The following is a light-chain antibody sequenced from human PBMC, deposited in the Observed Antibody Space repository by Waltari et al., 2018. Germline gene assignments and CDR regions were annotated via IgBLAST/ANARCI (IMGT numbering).Light chain of an antibody. CDR2: WAS. V-gene: IGKV4-1*01. CDR3: QQYLSAPRT. J-gene: IGKJ1*01. CDR1: QSLLYSSNNKNY. Sequence: DIVMTQSPDSLAVSLGERATINCWSSQSLLYSSNNKNYLAWYQQKPGQPPKLLIYWASTRESGVPERFSGSGSGSDFTLTISSLQAEDVAVYYCQQYLSAPRTFGQGTKVEVK.